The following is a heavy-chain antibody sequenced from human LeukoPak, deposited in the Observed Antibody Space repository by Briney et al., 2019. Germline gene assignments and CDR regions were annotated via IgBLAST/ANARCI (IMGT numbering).Heavy chain of an antibody. D-gene: IGHD6-13*01. CDR1: GFTFSSYN. Sequence: GGSLRLSYAASGFTFSSYNMNWVRQAPGKGLEWVSSISSSSSYIYYADSVKGRFTISRDNAKNSLYLQMNSLRAEDTAVYYCARAEAAASSLDYWGQGTLVTVSS. V-gene: IGHV3-21*01. CDR3: ARAEAAASSLDY. J-gene: IGHJ4*02. CDR2: ISSSSSYI.